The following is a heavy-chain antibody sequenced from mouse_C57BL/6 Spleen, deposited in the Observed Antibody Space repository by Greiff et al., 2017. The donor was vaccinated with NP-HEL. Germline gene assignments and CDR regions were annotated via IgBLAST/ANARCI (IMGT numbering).Heavy chain of an antibody. CDR1: GYTFTSYW. Sequence: QVQLQQPGAELVMPGASVKLSCKASGYTFTSYWMHWVKQRPGQGLEWIGEIDPSDSYTNYNQKFKGKSTLTVDKSSSTAYMQLSSLTSEDSAVYYCERAGGYAVDYSGQGTSDTVSS. CDR2: IDPSDSYT. CDR3: ERAGGYAVDY. J-gene: IGHJ4*01. V-gene: IGHV1-69*01.